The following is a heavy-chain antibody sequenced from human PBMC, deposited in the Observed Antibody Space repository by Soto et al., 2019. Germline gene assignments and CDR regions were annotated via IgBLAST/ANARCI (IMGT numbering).Heavy chain of an antibody. D-gene: IGHD6-13*01. CDR3: ARVASSSRGYAFAI. V-gene: IGHV1-18*01. CDR1: GYTFTNYN. J-gene: IGHJ3*02. CDR2: ISTYNGNT. Sequence: QVHLVQSGADVKKPGASVKVSCKTSGYTFTNYNICWVRQAPGLGLEWMGWISTYNGNTNYAQNLQGRVTMTTDTSTTTAYMERRGLRSDDAAVYYCARVASSSRGYAFAIWGQGTMVTVSS.